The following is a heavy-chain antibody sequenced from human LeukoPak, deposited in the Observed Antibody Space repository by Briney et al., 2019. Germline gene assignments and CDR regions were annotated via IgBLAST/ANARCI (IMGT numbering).Heavy chain of an antibody. Sequence: SETLSLTCTVSGDSISSYYWSWIRQPPGKGLEWIGYIYYSGSTNYNPSLKSRVTISVDTSKNQFSLKLSSVTAADTAVYYCARTLITIFGSVWFDPWGQGTLVTVSS. V-gene: IGHV4-59*12. CDR3: ARTLITIFGSVWFDP. CDR1: GDSISSYY. CDR2: IYYSGST. J-gene: IGHJ5*02. D-gene: IGHD3-3*01.